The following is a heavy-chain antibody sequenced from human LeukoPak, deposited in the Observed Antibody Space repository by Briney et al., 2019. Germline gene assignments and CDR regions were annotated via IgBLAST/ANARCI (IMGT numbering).Heavy chain of an antibody. CDR3: ARAPYSNYAGMDV. CDR1: GFILRSYS. D-gene: IGHD4-11*01. J-gene: IGHJ6*02. V-gene: IGHV3-48*01. Sequence: GGSLRLSCAASGFILRSYSMNWVRQAPGKGLEWISYITSSSNIIYYADSVKGRFTVSRDNAENSLYLQMNSLRAEDTAVYYCARAPYSNYAGMDVWGQGPTVTVSS. CDR2: ITSSSNII.